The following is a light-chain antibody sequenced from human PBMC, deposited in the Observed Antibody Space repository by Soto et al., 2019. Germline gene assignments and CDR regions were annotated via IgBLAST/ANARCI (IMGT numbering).Light chain of an antibody. CDR3: QQYNNWPPLT. J-gene: IGKJ4*01. CDR2: GAS. V-gene: IGKV3-15*01. CDR1: QSVSSN. Sequence: EIVMTQSPATLSVSPGERATLSCRASQSVSSNLAWYQQKPVQAPRLXXYGASTRATGIPARFSGSGSGTEFTLTISSLQSEDFAVYYCQQYNNWPPLTFGGGTKVDIK.